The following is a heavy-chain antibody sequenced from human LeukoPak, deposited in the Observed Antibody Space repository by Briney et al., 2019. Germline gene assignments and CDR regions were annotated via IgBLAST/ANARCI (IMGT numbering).Heavy chain of an antibody. Sequence: ASVKVSRKASGGTFSSYAISWVRQAPGQGLEWMGRIIPIFGIANYAQKFQGRVTITADKSTCTAYMELSSLRSEDTAVYYCASHLNIVVVPAAIPYYYGMDVWGQGTTVTVSS. D-gene: IGHD2-2*02. CDR3: ASHLNIVVVPAAIPYYYGMDV. J-gene: IGHJ6*02. CDR1: GGTFSSYA. CDR2: IIPIFGIA. V-gene: IGHV1-69*04.